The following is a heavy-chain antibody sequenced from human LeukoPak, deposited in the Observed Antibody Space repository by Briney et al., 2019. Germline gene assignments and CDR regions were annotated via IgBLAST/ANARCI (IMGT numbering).Heavy chain of an antibody. CDR2: LYSDDTT. V-gene: IGHV3-53*01. Sequence: GGSLRLSCAASGFIVNSNYMNWVRQAPGKGLEWVSVLYSDDTTYYADSVKGRFTISRDNSKNTLYLQMNNLRAEDTAVYYCARGRGYYAIDYWGQGTLVTVSS. CDR3: ARGRGYYAIDY. D-gene: IGHD1-26*01. CDR1: GFIVNSNY. J-gene: IGHJ4*02.